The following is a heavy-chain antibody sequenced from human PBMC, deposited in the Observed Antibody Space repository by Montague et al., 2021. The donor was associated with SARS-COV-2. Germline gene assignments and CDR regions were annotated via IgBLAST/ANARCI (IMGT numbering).Heavy chain of an antibody. V-gene: IGHV4-61*02. CDR1: GGSVATGEYF. J-gene: IGHJ4*02. CDR2: VYTGGST. Sequence: TRSLTCTVSGGSVATGEYFWNWIRQPAGKGLEWIGRVYTGGSTTYIPSLNSRLTISLDTFKNRISLNPSSVTATDTAVYYCARSGGSSYPGLFDSWGQGTLVTVSS. CDR3: ARSGGSSYPGLFDS. D-gene: IGHD1-26*01.